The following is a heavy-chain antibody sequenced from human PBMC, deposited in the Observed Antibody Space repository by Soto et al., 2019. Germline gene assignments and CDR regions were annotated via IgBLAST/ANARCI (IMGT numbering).Heavy chain of an antibody. Sequence: QVQLQESGPGLVKPSETLSLTCTVSGGSISSYYWSWIRQPPGKGLEWIGYIYYSGSTNYNPSLKSRVTISVDTSKNQFSLKLSSVTAADTAVYYCARRGGLPPYNWFDPWGQGTLVTVSS. CDR3: ARRGGLPPYNWFDP. CDR1: GGSISSYY. CDR2: IYYSGST. J-gene: IGHJ5*02. V-gene: IGHV4-59*08.